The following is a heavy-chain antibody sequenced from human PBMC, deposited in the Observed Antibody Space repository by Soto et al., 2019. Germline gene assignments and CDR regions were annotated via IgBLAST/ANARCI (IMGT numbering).Heavy chain of an antibody. V-gene: IGHV1-2*04. D-gene: IGHD1-26*01. CDR1: GYTFTGYY. CDR2: INPNSGGT. J-gene: IGHJ4*02. CDR3: ARDVIVGAAADY. Sequence: ASVKVSCKASGYTFTGYYMHWVRQAPGQGLEWMGWINPNSGGTNYAQKFQGWVTMTRDTSTSTAYMELRSLRSDDTAVYYCARDVIVGAAADYWGQGTLVTVSS.